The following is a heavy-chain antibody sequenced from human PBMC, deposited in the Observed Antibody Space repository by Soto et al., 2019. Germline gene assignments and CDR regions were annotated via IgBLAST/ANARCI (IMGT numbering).Heavy chain of an antibody. Sequence: SETLSLTCTVSGGSVSSGSYYCIWIRQPPWNGLEWIGYIYYSGSTNYNPSLKSRVTISVDTSKNQFSLKLSSVTAADTAVYYCARAVTYYYDSSGYLTFDYWGQGTLVTVSS. D-gene: IGHD3-22*01. CDR1: GGSVSSGSYY. CDR2: IYYSGST. CDR3: ARAVTYYYDSSGYLTFDY. J-gene: IGHJ4*02. V-gene: IGHV4-61*01.